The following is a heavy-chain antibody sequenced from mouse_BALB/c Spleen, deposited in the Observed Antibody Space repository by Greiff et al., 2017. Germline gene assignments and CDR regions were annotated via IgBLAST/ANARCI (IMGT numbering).Heavy chain of an antibody. CDR2: ISNGGGST. V-gene: IGHV5-12-2*01. Sequence: EVKLMESGGGLVQPGGSLKLSCAASGFTFSSYTMSWVRQTPEKRLEWVAYISNGGGSTYYPDTVKGRFTISRDNAKNTLYLQMSSLKSEDTAMYYCARHLTTVVAFDYWGQGTTLTVSS. CDR3: ARHLTTVVAFDY. J-gene: IGHJ2*01. D-gene: IGHD1-1*01. CDR1: GFTFSSYT.